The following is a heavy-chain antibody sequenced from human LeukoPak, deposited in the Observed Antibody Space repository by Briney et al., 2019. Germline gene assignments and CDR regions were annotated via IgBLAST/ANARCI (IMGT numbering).Heavy chain of an antibody. Sequence: LPGGSLRLSCAASGFTFSSYWMHWVRQAPGKGLVWVSRINSDGSSTSYADSVKGRFTISRDNAKNTLYLQMNSLRAEDTAVYYCARGPWYYYDSSGYYYVDYFDYWGQGTLVTVSS. V-gene: IGHV3-74*01. CDR2: INSDGSST. J-gene: IGHJ4*02. CDR1: GFTFSSYW. D-gene: IGHD3-22*01. CDR3: ARGPWYYYDSSGYYYVDYFDY.